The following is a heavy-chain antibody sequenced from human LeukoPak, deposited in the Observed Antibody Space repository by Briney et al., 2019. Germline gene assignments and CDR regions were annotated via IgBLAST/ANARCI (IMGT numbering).Heavy chain of an antibody. D-gene: IGHD3-22*01. Sequence: GGSLRLSCAASRFTFSSYAMNWVRQAPGKGLDWVSSISGSGDKTQYADSVKGRFTVSRDNSKNTLYLQMNSLRVEDTAIYYCAKDPTPTPYYYDSYWGQGILVTVSS. V-gene: IGHV3-23*01. CDR2: ISGSGDKT. CDR3: AKDPTPTPYYYDSY. J-gene: IGHJ4*02. CDR1: RFTFSSYA.